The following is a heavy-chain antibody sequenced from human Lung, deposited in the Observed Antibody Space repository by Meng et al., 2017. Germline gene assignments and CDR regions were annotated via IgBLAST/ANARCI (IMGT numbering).Heavy chain of an antibody. V-gene: IGHV4-34*01. J-gene: IGHJ2*01. CDR3: ARGIAAAGSVRYWYFDL. Sequence: SETLSLTCAVYGGSFSGYYWSWIRQPPGKGLEWIGEINHSGSTNYNPSLRRRVTISVDTSKTQFSLKLSSVTAADTAVYYCARGIAAAGSVRYWYFDLWGRGTLVTVSS. CDR2: INHSGST. D-gene: IGHD6-13*01. CDR1: GGSFSGYY.